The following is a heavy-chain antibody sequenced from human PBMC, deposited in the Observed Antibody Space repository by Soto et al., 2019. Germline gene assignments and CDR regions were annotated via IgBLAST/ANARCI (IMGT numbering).Heavy chain of an antibody. Sequence: GGSLRLSCAASGFTFSSYGMHWVRQAPGKGLEWVAVIWYDGSNKYYADSVKGRFTISRDNSKNTLYLQMNSLRAEDTAVYYCAREPIWFGEFGAFDYWGQGTLVTVSS. CDR1: GFTFSSYG. CDR2: IWYDGSNK. V-gene: IGHV3-33*01. CDR3: AREPIWFGEFGAFDY. D-gene: IGHD3-10*01. J-gene: IGHJ4*02.